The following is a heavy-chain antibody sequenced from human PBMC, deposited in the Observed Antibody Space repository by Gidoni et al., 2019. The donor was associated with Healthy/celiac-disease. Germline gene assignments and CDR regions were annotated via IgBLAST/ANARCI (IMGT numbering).Heavy chain of an antibody. D-gene: IGHD5-12*01. J-gene: IGHJ4*02. CDR1: GFPFSSYA. CDR2: ISGSGCST. Sequence: EVQMLESGGGLVQPGGSLRLSCAASGFPFSSYAMSCVRQAPGKGLEWVSAISGSGCSTYSADSVKGRFTISRDNSKNTLYLQMNSLRAEDTAVYYCAKDFKGWLQLFSFDYWGQGTLVTVSS. V-gene: IGHV3-23*01. CDR3: AKDFKGWLQLFSFDY.